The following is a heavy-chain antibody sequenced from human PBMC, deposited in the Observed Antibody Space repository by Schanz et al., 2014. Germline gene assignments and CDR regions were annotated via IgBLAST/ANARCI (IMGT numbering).Heavy chain of an antibody. CDR3: ARDAGRYGYNFAFDV. D-gene: IGHD5-12*01. CDR2: VKSKADGGTT. Sequence: VQLVESGGGLVKPGGSLRLSCGASGFTFSNAWMTWVRQAQGKGLEWVGRVKSKADGGTTAYAAPGEGRFTVSRDNSKNXXFLQMNSLRAEDTAXYFCARDAGRYGYNFAFDVWGQGTRVTVSS. V-gene: IGHV3-15*05. J-gene: IGHJ3*01. CDR1: GFTFSNAW.